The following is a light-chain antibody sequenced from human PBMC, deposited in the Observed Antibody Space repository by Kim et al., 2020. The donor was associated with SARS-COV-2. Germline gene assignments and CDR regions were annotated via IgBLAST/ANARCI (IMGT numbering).Light chain of an antibody. Sequence: GEAVTTSCPGTSSDVGNYNRVSWYQQPPGTAPKLMIYEVSSRPSGVPDRFSGSKSGNTASLTISGLQAEDEADYYCSSFTSSDTWVFGGGTKLTVL. CDR2: EVS. V-gene: IGLV2-18*02. CDR3: SSFTSSDTWV. J-gene: IGLJ3*02. CDR1: SSDVGNYNR.